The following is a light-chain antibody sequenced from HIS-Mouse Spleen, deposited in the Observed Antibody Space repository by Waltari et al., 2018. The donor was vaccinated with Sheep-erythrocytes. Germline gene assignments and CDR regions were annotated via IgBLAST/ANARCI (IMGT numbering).Light chain of an antibody. V-gene: IGLV2-11*01. CDR1: SSDVGGYNY. CDR3: CSYAGSYNHV. J-gene: IGLJ1*01. Sequence: QSALTQPRSVSGSPGQSVTISCTGTSSDVGGYNYVSWYQQHPGKAPNLMIYDVSKRPSGVPDRFSGSKAGNTASRTISGLQAEDEADYYCCSYAGSYNHVVETGTKVTVL. CDR2: DVS.